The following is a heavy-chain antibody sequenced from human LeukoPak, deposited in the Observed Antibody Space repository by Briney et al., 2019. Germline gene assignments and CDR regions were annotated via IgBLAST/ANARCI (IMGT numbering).Heavy chain of an antibody. D-gene: IGHD2-2*02. Sequence: SETLSLTCTVSGGSISSYYWSWIRQPPGKGLEWIGYIYYSGSTNYNPSLKSRVTISVDTSKNQFSLKLSSVTAADTAVYYCARVSAAIRYSYYYGMDVWGQGTTVTVSS. J-gene: IGHJ6*02. CDR1: GGSISSYY. CDR3: ARVSAAIRYSYYYGMDV. V-gene: IGHV4-59*01. CDR2: IYYSGST.